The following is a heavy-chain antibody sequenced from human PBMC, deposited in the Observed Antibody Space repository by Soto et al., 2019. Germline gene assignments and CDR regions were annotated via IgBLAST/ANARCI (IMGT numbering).Heavy chain of an antibody. CDR2: ISYDGINK. CDR1: GFTFSGYG. V-gene: IGHV3-30*18. Sequence: PGVFLRLSSAASGFTFSGYGMHGVRWAPDKGLECVAVISYDGINKYYADSVKGRLTISRDNSQNTLYLQMNSLRAEDTAVYYCAKGDYGGNSHTFDIWGQGTMVTVSS. J-gene: IGHJ3*02. D-gene: IGHD4-17*01. CDR3: AKGDYGGNSHTFDI.